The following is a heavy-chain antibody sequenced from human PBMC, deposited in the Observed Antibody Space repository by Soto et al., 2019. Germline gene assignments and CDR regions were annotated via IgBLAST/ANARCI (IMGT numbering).Heavy chain of an antibody. Sequence: QVQLQESGPGLAQPSGTLSLTCAVSGDSITGDNWWSWVRQSPGKGLEWIGEIHHSGATNYNPSLKSRVTISVDKSKNQFSLKLNSVTAADTAMFYCATQGFYRMGVWGRGTTVTVSS. CDR2: IHHSGAT. CDR3: ATQGFYRMGV. V-gene: IGHV4-4*02. J-gene: IGHJ6*02. CDR1: GDSITGDNW.